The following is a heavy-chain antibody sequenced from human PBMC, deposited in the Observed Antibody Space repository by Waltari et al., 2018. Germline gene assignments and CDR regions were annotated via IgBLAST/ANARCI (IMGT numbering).Heavy chain of an antibody. V-gene: IGHV3-30*18. CDR1: GCIFRNCN. D-gene: IGHD5-12*01. Sequence: QMQLVESGGGVVQPGRSLRLSCAASGCIFRNCNMHWVRQAPGQGLEWVAGISNDGNNKDYADSVKTRFTVSRENSKNTLYLQINSLRDDDTAVYYCVKYSGFDYFFDYWGQGTLVTVSS. CDR3: VKYSGFDYFFDY. CDR2: ISNDGNNK. J-gene: IGHJ4*02.